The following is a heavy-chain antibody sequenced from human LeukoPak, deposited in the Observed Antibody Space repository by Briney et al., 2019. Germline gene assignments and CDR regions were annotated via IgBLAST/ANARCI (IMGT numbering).Heavy chain of an antibody. CDR1: GFTFSSYA. Sequence: GGSLRLSCAASGFTFSSYAMSWVRQAPGKGLEWVSAISGSGGSTYYADSVKGRFTISRDNSKNTLYLQMNSLRAEDTAVYYCAKSPPNYYDSSGPLDAFDIWGQGTMVTVSP. CDR2: ISGSGGST. V-gene: IGHV3-23*01. D-gene: IGHD3-22*01. CDR3: AKSPPNYYDSSGPLDAFDI. J-gene: IGHJ3*02.